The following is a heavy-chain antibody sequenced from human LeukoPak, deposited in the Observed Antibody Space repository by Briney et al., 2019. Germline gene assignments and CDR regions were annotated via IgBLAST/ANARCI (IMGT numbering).Heavy chain of an antibody. D-gene: IGHD2-2*01. CDR2: IYYSGST. Sequence: SETLSLTCAVYGGSFSGYYWTWIRQPPGKGLEWTGYIYYSGSTNYNPCLKSRVTISVDTSKNQFSLKLSSVTAADTAVYYCARGPRQGYCSSTSCYAAAYFDLWGRGTLVTVSS. CDR3: ARGPRQGYCSSTSCYAAAYFDL. J-gene: IGHJ2*01. CDR1: GGSFSGYY. V-gene: IGHV4-59*01.